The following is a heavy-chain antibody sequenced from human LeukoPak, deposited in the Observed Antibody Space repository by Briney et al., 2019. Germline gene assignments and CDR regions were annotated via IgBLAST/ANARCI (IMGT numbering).Heavy chain of an antibody. D-gene: IGHD3-22*01. V-gene: IGHV4-34*01. CDR2: INHSGST. J-gene: IGHJ4*02. CDR1: GGSFSGYY. CDR3: ARRYYDSSGVSPADY. Sequence: SETLSLTCAVYGGSFSGYYWSWIRQPPGKGLEWIGEINHSGSTNYNPSLKSRVTISVDTSKNQFSLKLSSVTAADTAVYYCARRYYDSSGVSPADYWGQGTLVTVSS.